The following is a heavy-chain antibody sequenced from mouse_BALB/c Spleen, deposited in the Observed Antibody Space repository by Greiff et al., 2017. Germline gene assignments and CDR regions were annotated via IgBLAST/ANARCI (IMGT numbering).Heavy chain of an antibody. D-gene: IGHD1-2*01. CDR3: TTATAWFAY. Sequence: EVQLQQSGAELVRSGASVKLSCTASGFNIKDYYMHWVKQRPEQGLEWIGWIDPENGDTEYAPKFQGKATMTADTSSNTAYLQLSSLTSEDTAVYCCTTATAWFAYWGQGTLVTVSA. CDR1: GFNIKDYY. J-gene: IGHJ3*01. CDR2: IDPENGDT. V-gene: IGHV14-4*02.